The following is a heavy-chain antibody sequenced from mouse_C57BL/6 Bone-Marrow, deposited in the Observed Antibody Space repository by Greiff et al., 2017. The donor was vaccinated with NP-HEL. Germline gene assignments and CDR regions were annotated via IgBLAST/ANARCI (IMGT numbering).Heavy chain of an antibody. D-gene: IGHD1-1*01. CDR1: GYSFTSYY. Sequence: QVQLQQSGPELVKPGASVKISCKASGYSFTSYYIHWVKQRPGQGLEWIGWIYPGSGNTKYIEKFKGKATLTADTSSSTAYMQLSSLTSEDAAVYYCARGYYGSSTWGQGTTLTVSS. CDR2: IYPGSGNT. J-gene: IGHJ2*01. V-gene: IGHV1-66*01. CDR3: ARGYYGSST.